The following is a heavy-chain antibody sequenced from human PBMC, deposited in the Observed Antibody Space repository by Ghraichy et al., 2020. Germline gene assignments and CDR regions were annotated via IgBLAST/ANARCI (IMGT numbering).Heavy chain of an antibody. CDR3: AKGKGRGSYFNWSFNV. Sequence: GGSLRLSCAASGFTFSSFAMSWVRQAPGKGLEWVSTISGSGGSTYYADSVKGRFTISRDNSKNTLYLQMNSLRAEDTAVYYCAKGKGRGSYFNWSFNVWGRGTLVTVSS. CDR2: ISGSGGST. CDR1: GFTFSSFA. J-gene: IGHJ2*01. V-gene: IGHV3-23*01. D-gene: IGHD1-26*01.